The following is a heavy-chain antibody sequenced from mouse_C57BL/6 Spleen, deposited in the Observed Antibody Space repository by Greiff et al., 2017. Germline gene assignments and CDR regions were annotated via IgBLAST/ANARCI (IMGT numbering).Heavy chain of an antibody. CDR1: GYTFTSYW. CDR3: ATSVGN. CDR2: IDPSDSYT. V-gene: IGHV1-50*01. Sequence: VQLQQPGAELVKPGASVKLSCKASGYTFTSYWMQWVKQRPGQGLEWIGEIDPSDSYTNYNQKFKGKATLTVDTSSSTAYMQLSSLTSEDSAVYYCATSVGNWGQGTLVTVSA. J-gene: IGHJ3*01.